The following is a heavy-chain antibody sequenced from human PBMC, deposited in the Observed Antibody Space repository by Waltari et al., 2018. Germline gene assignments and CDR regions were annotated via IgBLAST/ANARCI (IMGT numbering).Heavy chain of an antibody. J-gene: IGHJ4*02. D-gene: IGHD5-18*01. CDR3: AKTPMGGYFDY. V-gene: IGHV4-39*07. Sequence: QLQLQESGPGLVKPSETLSLTCTVSGGSISSSSYYWGWIRQPPGKGLEWIGSIYYSGSTYYNPSLKSRVTISVDTSKNQFSLKLSSVTAADTAVYYCAKTPMGGYFDYWGQGTLVTVSS. CDR1: GGSISSSSYY. CDR2: IYYSGST.